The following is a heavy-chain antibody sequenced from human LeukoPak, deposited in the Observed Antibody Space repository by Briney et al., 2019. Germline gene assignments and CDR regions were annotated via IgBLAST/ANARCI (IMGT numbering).Heavy chain of an antibody. V-gene: IGHV4-59*02. J-gene: IGHJ4*02. Sequence: SETLSLTCTVSGGSVRSYYWTWMRQPPGKELEWLGYIYYTGTTNYNPSLKSRLTISVDTSKDHFSLKLSSVTAADTAVYYCAREVTGTSGSFDCWGQGALVTVSS. CDR2: IYYTGTT. D-gene: IGHD6-19*01. CDR3: AREVTGTSGSFDC. CDR1: GGSVRSYY.